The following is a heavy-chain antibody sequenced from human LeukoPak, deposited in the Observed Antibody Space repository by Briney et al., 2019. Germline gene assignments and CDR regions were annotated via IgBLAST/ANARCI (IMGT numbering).Heavy chain of an antibody. CDR1: GGSISSGGYS. J-gene: IGHJ4*02. D-gene: IGHD3-22*01. V-gene: IGHV4-31*03. CDR2: IYYSGSS. Sequence: SETLSLTCTVSGGSISSGGYSWSWIRQHPGKGLEWIGYIYYSGSSYYNPSLKSRVTISVDTSKNQFSLKLSSVTAADTAVYYCARSLDYYDSSPRDYWGQGTLVTVSS. CDR3: ARSLDYYDSSPRDY.